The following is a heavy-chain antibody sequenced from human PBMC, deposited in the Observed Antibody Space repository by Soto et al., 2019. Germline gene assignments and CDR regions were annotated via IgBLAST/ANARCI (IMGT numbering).Heavy chain of an antibody. CDR2: ISYDGSNK. D-gene: IGHD5-12*01. V-gene: IGHV3-30-3*01. J-gene: IGHJ4*02. Sequence: GGSLRLSCAASGFTFSSYAMHWVRQAPGKGLEWVAVISYDGSNKYYADSVKGRFTISRDNSKNTLYLQMNNLRVEDTAVFYCARSTGGYGYAYFDSWGQGTLVTVSS. CDR3: ARSTGGYGYAYFDS. CDR1: GFTFSSYA.